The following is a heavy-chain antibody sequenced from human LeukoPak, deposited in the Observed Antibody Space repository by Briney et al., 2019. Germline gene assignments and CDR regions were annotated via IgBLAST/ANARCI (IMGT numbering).Heavy chain of an antibody. Sequence: GGSLRLSCAASGFTFSNAWMNWVRQAPGKGLEWVSSISSSGSYMYYAGSVKGRFTISRDNAKNSLYLQMNSLRAEDTAVYYCARDSYYYDSSGDYWGQGTLVTVSS. CDR2: ISSSGSYM. CDR3: ARDSYYYDSSGDY. J-gene: IGHJ4*02. CDR1: GFTFSNAW. D-gene: IGHD3-22*01. V-gene: IGHV3-21*01.